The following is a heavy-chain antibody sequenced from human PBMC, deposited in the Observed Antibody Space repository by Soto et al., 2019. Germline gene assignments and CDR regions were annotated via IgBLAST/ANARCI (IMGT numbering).Heavy chain of an antibody. V-gene: IGHV1-18*01. CDR1: GYHFISYG. Sequence: QVQLVQSGAEVKNPGASVKVSCTSSGYHFISYGISWLRQAPGQGLEWMGWISHYNGNAEYAQKMQGRVTLTADASTSTAYMEFTSLTSDDTAVYYCARDRASPASNWFDPWGQGTLVTVSS. J-gene: IGHJ5*02. CDR3: ARDRASPASNWFDP. CDR2: ISHYNGNA.